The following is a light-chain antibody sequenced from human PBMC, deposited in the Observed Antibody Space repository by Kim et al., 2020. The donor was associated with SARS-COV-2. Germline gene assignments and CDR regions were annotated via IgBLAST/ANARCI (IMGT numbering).Light chain of an antibody. V-gene: IGLV6-57*03. Sequence: KTVTIHCNRSSGSLTDNHVQWYQQRPGSAPANVMFEDDQSPSGVPDRFSGSIDRSSNSASLTISGLRNEDEADYYCQSYDTDKQGVFGGGTQLTVL. CDR3: QSYDTDKQGV. CDR1: SGSLTDNH. CDR2: EDD. J-gene: IGLJ3*02.